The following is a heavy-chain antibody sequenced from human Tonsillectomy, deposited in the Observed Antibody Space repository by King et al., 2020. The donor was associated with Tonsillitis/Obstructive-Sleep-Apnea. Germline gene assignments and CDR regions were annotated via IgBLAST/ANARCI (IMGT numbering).Heavy chain of an antibody. CDR2: INHSGST. Sequence: QVQLQQWGAGLLKPSETLSLTCAVYGGFISDYYWSWIRQPPGKGLEWIGEINHSGSTNYNPSLKSRVTISVDTSKNQFSLKLSSVTASDTAVYFCARDGSGTSHYNFCDMDVWDKGTTVTVSS. V-gene: IGHV4-34*01. CDR3: ARDGSGTSHYNFCDMDV. CDR1: GGFISDYY. D-gene: IGHD3-10*01. J-gene: IGHJ6*03.